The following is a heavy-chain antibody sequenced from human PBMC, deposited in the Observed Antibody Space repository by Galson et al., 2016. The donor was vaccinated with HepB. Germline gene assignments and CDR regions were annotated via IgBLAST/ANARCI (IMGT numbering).Heavy chain of an antibody. CDR1: GFSFSTYA. Sequence: SLRLSCAGSGFSFSTYAMSWVRQAPGKGLEWVSGIRGSGGGIDYADSVKGRFTISRDNSKNTLYLQMSSLRAEDTAVYYCAKGRGSRRTMVRGVLDPFDIWGQGTLVTVSS. D-gene: IGHD3-10*01. V-gene: IGHV3-23*01. J-gene: IGHJ3*02. CDR3: AKGRGSRRTMVRGVLDPFDI. CDR2: IRGSGGGI.